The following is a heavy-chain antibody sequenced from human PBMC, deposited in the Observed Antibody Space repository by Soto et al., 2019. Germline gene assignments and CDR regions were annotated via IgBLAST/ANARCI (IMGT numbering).Heavy chain of an antibody. V-gene: IGHV4-59*03. CDR1: GGSISSYF. D-gene: IGHD2-21*02. CDR2: IYDSGDA. CDR3: VSSRTAIYGDALDI. J-gene: IGHJ3*02. Sequence: SETLSLTCSVSGGSISSYFRNWIRQAPGKGLEWIGCIYDSGDANYNPSLKSRVTVSLDTSKNQFSLKLSSVTAADTAVYYCVSSRTAIYGDALDIWAQGTMVTVSS.